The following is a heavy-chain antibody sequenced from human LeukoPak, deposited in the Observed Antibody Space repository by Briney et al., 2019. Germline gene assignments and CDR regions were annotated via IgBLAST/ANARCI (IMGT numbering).Heavy chain of an antibody. CDR3: ARNYYMDV. CDR1: GYRFTSYW. V-gene: IGHV5-51*03. Sequence: GGSLKISRQGSGYRFTSYWIGWGRPMPGKGLGGVGIIYPCDSDTRYSPSFQGQVTISADKSISTAYLQWSSLKASDTAVYYCARNYYMDVWGKGTTVTVSS. CDR2: IYPCDSDT. J-gene: IGHJ6*03.